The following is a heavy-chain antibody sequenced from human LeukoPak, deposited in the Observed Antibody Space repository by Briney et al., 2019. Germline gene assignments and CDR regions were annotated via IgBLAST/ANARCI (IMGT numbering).Heavy chain of an antibody. D-gene: IGHD3-10*01. CDR3: ARERWGRFYYGSGSALDY. CDR1: GGSISSSSYY. J-gene: IGHJ4*02. CDR2: INHSGST. V-gene: IGHV4-39*07. Sequence: PSETLSLTCTVSGGSISSSSYYWGWIRQPPGKGLEWIGEINHSGSTNYNPSLKSRVTISVDTSKNQFSLKLSSVTAADTAVYYCARERWGRFYYGSGSALDYWGQGTLVTVSS.